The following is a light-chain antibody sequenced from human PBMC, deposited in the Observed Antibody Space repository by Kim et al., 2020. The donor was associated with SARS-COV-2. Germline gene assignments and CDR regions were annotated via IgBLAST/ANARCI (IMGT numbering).Light chain of an antibody. CDR1: QGISSY. Sequence: DIQLTQSPSFLSASVGDRVTITCRASQGISSYLAWYQQKPGKAPKPLIYAASTLQSGVPSRFSGSGSGTEFTLTISSLQPEDFATYYCQKLNSYPPTFGQGTRLEIK. CDR3: QKLNSYPPT. V-gene: IGKV1-9*01. J-gene: IGKJ5*01. CDR2: AAS.